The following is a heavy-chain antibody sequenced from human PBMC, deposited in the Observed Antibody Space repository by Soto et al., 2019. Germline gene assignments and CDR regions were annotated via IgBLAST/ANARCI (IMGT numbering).Heavy chain of an antibody. V-gene: IGHV4-31*03. D-gene: IGHD2-15*01. CDR2: IGYSGAT. CDR3: ARGGASSKWFAP. J-gene: IGHJ5*02. CDR1: GGSITSGGSF. Sequence: QVHLQESGPGLVRPSQTLSLTCTVSGGSITSGGSFWSWIRQHPGKGPEWIAFIGYSGATSYSPSLASRVTISADTYKSQFSLNLRSVTAADTAVYYCARGGASSKWFAPWGQGTLVTVSS.